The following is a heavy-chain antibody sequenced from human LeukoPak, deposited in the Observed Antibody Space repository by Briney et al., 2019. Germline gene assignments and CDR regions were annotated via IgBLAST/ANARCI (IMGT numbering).Heavy chain of an antibody. CDR2: LDPEDGET. CDR1: GYTLTELC. CDR3: ATVRGYSGYDPGRYFDY. V-gene: IGHV1-24*01. Sequence: ASVKLSCKVSGYTLTELCMHWARHAPGTGLEWVGVLDPEDGETIYAQKFQGRVTMTEDTSTDTAYMELSSLRSEDTAVYYCATVRGYSGYDPGRYFDYWGQGTLVTVSS. D-gene: IGHD5-12*01. J-gene: IGHJ4*02.